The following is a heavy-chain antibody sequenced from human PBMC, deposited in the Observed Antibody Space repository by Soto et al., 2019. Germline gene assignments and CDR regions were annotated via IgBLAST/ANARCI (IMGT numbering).Heavy chain of an antibody. CDR1: GFTFSSYW. V-gene: IGHV3-74*01. Sequence: GGSLRLSCAASGFTFSSYWMHWVRQAPGKGLAWVSRINPDGRSISDADSVKGRFTISRDNAKNTLYLQMNSLTTEDTAVYYCARAGSYRFXYWGHGTLVTVS. J-gene: IGHJ4*01. D-gene: IGHD3-10*01. CDR3: ARAGSYRFXY. CDR2: INPDGRSI.